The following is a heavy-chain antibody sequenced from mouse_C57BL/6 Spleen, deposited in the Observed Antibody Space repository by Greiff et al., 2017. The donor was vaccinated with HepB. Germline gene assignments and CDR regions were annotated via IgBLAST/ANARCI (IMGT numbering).Heavy chain of an antibody. CDR1: GYSITSGYY. Sequence: VQLKESGPGLVKPSQSLSLTCSVTGYSITSGYYWNWIRQFPGNKLEWMGYISYDGSNNYNPSLKNRISITRDTSKNQFFMKLNSVTTEDTATYYCARSPLYYGSSYYAMDYWGQGTSVTVSS. J-gene: IGHJ4*01. CDR2: ISYDGSN. V-gene: IGHV3-6*01. D-gene: IGHD1-1*01. CDR3: ARSPLYYGSSYYAMDY.